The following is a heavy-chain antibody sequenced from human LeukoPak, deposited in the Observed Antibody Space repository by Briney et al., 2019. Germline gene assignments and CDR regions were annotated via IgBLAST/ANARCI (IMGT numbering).Heavy chain of an antibody. J-gene: IGHJ4*02. V-gene: IGHV5-51*01. D-gene: IGHD6-13*01. CDR3: ARHLYSSSPIDY. CDR2: IYPGDSDT. Sequence: GESLKISCQGSGYSFTSYWIGWVRQMPGKGLEWMGFIYPGDSDTKYSPSFQGQVTMSADRSISIAYLQWSSLKASDTAMYYCARHLYSSSPIDYWGQGTLVTVSS. CDR1: GYSFTSYW.